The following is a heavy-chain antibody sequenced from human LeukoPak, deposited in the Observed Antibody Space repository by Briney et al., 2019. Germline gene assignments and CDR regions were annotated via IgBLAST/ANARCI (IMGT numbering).Heavy chain of an antibody. CDR3: AKGPLRGTTAAIDY. V-gene: IGHV3-30*18. D-gene: IGHD1-1*01. J-gene: IGHJ4*02. CDR2: ISYDGRNK. CDR1: GFTFNNYG. Sequence: GKSLRLSCAASGFTFNNYGMHWVRQAPGKGLEWVAVISYDGRNKHYPDSVKGRFTISRDISTDTLWLQMDSLRTEDTAVYYCAKGPLRGTTAAIDYWGQGTLVTVSS.